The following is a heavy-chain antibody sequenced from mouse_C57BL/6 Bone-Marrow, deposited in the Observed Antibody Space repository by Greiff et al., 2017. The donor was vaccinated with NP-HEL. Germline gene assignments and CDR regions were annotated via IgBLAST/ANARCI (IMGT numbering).Heavy chain of an antibody. J-gene: IGHJ1*03. D-gene: IGHD2-5*01. CDR3: ATKGYSNIWYFDV. V-gene: IGHV2-2*01. CDR2: IWSGGST. Sequence: QVQLKESGPGLVQPSQSLSITCTVSGFSLTSYGVHWVRQSPGKGLEWLGVIWSGGSTDYNAAFISRLSISKDNSKSQVFFKMNSLQADDTAIYYCATKGYSNIWYFDVWGTGTTVTVSS. CDR1: GFSLTSYG.